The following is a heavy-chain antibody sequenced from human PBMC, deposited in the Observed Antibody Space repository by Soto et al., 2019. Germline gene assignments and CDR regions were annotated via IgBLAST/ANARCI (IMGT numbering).Heavy chain of an antibody. CDR2: ITGSGSTT. CDR1: EFTFSSNA. D-gene: IGHD6-13*01. Sequence: EVQLLESGGGLVQPGGSLRLSCAASEFTFSSNAMHWVRQAPGKGLEWVSGITGSGSTTFYADCVKGRFTISRDNSKNTLYLHMSSLRAEDTATYYCAKDFTAYLSSWFHLWGQGTLVTVSS. V-gene: IGHV3-23*01. J-gene: IGHJ5*02. CDR3: AKDFTAYLSSWFHL.